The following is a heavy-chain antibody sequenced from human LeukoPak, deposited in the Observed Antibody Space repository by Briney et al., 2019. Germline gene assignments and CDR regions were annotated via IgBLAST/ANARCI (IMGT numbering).Heavy chain of an antibody. CDR1: GFTFSSYA. J-gene: IGHJ3*02. D-gene: IGHD6-19*01. CDR3: VKDRRQWLVLNDAFDI. CDR2: ISSNGGST. V-gene: IGHV3-64D*06. Sequence: PGGSLRLSCSASGFTFSSYAMHWVRQAPGKGLEYVSAISSNGGSTYYADSVKGRFTISRDNSQNTLYLQMSSLRAEDTAVYYCVKDRRQWLVLNDAFDIWGQGTMVTVSS.